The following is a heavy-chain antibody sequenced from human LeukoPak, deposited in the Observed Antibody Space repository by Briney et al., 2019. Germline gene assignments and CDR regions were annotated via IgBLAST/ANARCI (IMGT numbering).Heavy chain of an antibody. Sequence: ASVKVSCKASGYTFTSYYMHWVRQAPGQGLEWMGIINPSGGSTSYAQKFQGRVTMTRDTSTSTVYMELSSLRSEDTAVYYCARENGSPYNYYDSSGYQEREYYYYMDVWGKGTTVTVSS. CDR3: ARENGSPYNYYDSSGYQEREYYYYMDV. J-gene: IGHJ6*03. CDR2: INPSGGST. CDR1: GYTFTSYY. D-gene: IGHD3-22*01. V-gene: IGHV1-46*01.